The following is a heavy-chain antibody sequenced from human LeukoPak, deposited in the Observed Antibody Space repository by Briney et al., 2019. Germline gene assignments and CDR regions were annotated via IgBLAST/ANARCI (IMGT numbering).Heavy chain of an antibody. J-gene: IGHJ4*02. V-gene: IGHV3-7*01. CDR2: IKQGGGEK. CDR3: ARGRRETLYYFDY. Sequence: GGSLRLSCTASGFTFSSYWMSWVRQAPGKGLEWVANIKQGGGEKYYVDSVKGRFTISRDNAKNSLYLQMNSLRAEDTAVYYCARGRRETLYYFDYWGQGTLVTVSS. CDR1: GFTFSSYW.